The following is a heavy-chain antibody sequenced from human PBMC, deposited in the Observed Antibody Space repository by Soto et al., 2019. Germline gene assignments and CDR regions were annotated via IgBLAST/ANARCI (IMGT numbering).Heavy chain of an antibody. D-gene: IGHD3-3*01. CDR2: INREIDGETT. CDR3: TADHWS. J-gene: IGHJ4*02. Sequence: PGGSLRLSCVVFEYTFSDAWMSWVRQAPGKGLEWVARINREIDGETTDYAAPVEGRFTIARDDSKNTLYLQMSSLKIEDTAVYFCTADHWSWGQGTMVTVYS. V-gene: IGHV3-15*01. CDR1: EYTFSDAW.